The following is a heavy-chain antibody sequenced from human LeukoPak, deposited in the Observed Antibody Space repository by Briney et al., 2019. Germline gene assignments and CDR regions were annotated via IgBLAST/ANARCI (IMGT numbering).Heavy chain of an antibody. D-gene: IGHD3-16*01. Sequence: SETLSLTCAVYGGSFSGYYWSWIRQPPGKGLEWIGEINHSGSTNYNPPLKSRVTISVDTSKNQFSLKLSSVTAADTAVYYCARGSPTLCAFDIGGQGTMVTVSS. CDR3: ARGSPTLCAFDI. CDR2: INHSGST. V-gene: IGHV4-34*01. CDR1: GGSFSGYY. J-gene: IGHJ3*02.